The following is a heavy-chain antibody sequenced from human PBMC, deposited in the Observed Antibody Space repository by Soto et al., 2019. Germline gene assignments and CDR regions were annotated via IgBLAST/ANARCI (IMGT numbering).Heavy chain of an antibody. CDR3: ARHGPAGYCSGGSCNWFDP. J-gene: IGHJ5*02. CDR2: IYYGGTT. CDR1: SYSVSTTTYF. V-gene: IGHV4-39*01. Sequence: PSETLSLTCTISSYSVSTTTYFWAWSRQPPGKGQEWIGSIYYGGTTYYNSSLKSRVTISVDTSKNQFSLKLGSVTAADTAVYYCARHGPAGYCSGGSCNWFDPWGQGTLVTVS. D-gene: IGHD2-15*01.